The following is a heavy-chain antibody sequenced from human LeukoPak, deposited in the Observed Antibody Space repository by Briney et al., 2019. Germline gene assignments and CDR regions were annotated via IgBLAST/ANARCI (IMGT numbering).Heavy chain of an antibody. V-gene: IGHV3-21*04. CDR2: ISSSSSYI. CDR1: GFTFSSYS. D-gene: IGHD5-24*01. Sequence: SGGSLRLSCAASGFTFSSYSMNWVRQAPGKGLEWVSSISSSSSYIYYADSVKGRFTISRDNAKNSLYLQMNSLRAEDTAVYYCAKPHYRPGEMATITSGYYWGQGTLVTVSS. J-gene: IGHJ4*02. CDR3: AKPHYRPGEMATITSGYY.